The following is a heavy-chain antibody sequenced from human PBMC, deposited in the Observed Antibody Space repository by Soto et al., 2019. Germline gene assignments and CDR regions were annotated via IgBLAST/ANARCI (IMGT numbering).Heavy chain of an antibody. CDR2: ISGSGGST. Sequence: GGSLRLSRAASGFTFSSYAMSWVRQAPGKGLEWVSAISGSGGSTYYADSVKGRFTISRDNSKNTLYLQMNSLRAEDTAVYYCAKDRPTLTGDPPDAFDSWGQGTMVTVSS. V-gene: IGHV3-23*01. J-gene: IGHJ3*02. D-gene: IGHD7-27*01. CDR1: GFTFSSYA. CDR3: AKDRPTLTGDPPDAFDS.